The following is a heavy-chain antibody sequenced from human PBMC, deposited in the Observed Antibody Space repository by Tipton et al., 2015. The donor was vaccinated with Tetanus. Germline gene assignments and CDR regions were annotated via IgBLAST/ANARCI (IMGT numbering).Heavy chain of an antibody. J-gene: IGHJ4*02. D-gene: IGHD3-10*01. V-gene: IGHV4-59*02. CDR2: VYFTGST. Sequence: TLSLTCNVSGGSVSYNYWGWIRQPPGKGLEWIGSVYFTGSTNYNPSLESRVTISVDVSKNQFSLTLSSVTAADTAVYYCTRSFVRGILRLGYFEDWGQGTLVTVSS. CDR1: GGSVSYNY. CDR3: TRSFVRGILRLGYFED.